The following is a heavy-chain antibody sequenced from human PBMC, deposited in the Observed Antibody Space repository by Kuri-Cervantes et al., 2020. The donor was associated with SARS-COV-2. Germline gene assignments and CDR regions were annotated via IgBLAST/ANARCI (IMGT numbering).Heavy chain of an antibody. V-gene: IGHV4-4*07. CDR3: ARVTDPVYSSGWGKHYGMDV. Sequence: SETLSLPCPVSGGSISSYHWSWIRQPAGKGLKWIRRIYTSGSTHNNPSLKSRVTMSVDTSKNQFSLKLSSVTAADTAVYYCARVTDPVYSSGWGKHYGMDVWGQGTTVTVSS. J-gene: IGHJ6*02. CDR1: GGSISSYH. D-gene: IGHD6-19*01. CDR2: IYTSGST.